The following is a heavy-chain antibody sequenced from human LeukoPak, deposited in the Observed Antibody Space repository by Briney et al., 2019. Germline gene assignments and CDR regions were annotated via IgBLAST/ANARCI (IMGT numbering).Heavy chain of an antibody. CDR1: GGTFSSYA. CDR3: ARGQGTMVRGDSAFDI. D-gene: IGHD3-10*01. J-gene: IGHJ3*02. V-gene: IGHV1-8*02. Sequence: ASVKVSCKASGGTFSSYAINWVRQATGQGLEWMGWMNPNSGNTGYAQKFQGRVTMTRNTSISTAYMELSSLRSEDTAVYYCARGQGTMVRGDSAFDIWGQGTMVTVSS. CDR2: MNPNSGNT.